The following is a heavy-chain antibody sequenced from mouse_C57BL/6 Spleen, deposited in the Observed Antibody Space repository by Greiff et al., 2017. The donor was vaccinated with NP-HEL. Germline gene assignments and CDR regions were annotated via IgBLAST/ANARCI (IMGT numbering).Heavy chain of an antibody. V-gene: IGHV5-17*01. CDR3: AREMIYYDYDGGFAY. Sequence: EVKLVESGGGLVKPGGSLKLSCAASGFTFSDYGMHWVRQAPEKGLEWVAYISSGSSTIYYADTAKGRFTISRDNAKNTLFLQMTSLRSEDTAMYYCAREMIYYDYDGGFAYWGQGTLVTVSA. J-gene: IGHJ3*01. CDR2: ISSGSSTI. CDR1: GFTFSDYG. D-gene: IGHD2-4*01.